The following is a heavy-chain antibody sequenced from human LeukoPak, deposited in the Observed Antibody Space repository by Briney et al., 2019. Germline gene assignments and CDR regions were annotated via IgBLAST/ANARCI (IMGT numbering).Heavy chain of an antibody. CDR3: ARDIGAGAPPDAFDI. V-gene: IGHV3-48*01. CDR1: GFTFSSYS. D-gene: IGHD1-26*01. CDR2: ISSSSSTI. Sequence: PGGSLRLSCAASGFTFSSYSMNWVRQAPGKGLEWVSYISSSSSTIYYADSVKGRFTISRDNAKNSLYLQMNSLRAEDTAVYYCARDIGAGAPPDAFDIWGQGTMVTVSS. J-gene: IGHJ3*02.